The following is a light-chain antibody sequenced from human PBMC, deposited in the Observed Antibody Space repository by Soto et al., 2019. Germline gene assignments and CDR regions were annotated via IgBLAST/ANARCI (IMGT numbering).Light chain of an antibody. CDR1: SSDVGSYNL. Sequence: QSVLTQPASVSGSPGQSITISCTGTSSDVGSYNLVSWYQQHPGKAPKLMIYEGSKRPSGVSNRFSGSKSGSTASLTISGLQAEDEADYYCCSYAGNSLYVFGTGTKVTVL. J-gene: IGLJ1*01. V-gene: IGLV2-23*01. CDR2: EGS. CDR3: CSYAGNSLYV.